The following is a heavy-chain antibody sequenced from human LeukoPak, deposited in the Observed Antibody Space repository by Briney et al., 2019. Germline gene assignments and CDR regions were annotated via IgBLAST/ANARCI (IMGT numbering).Heavy chain of an antibody. CDR1: GYSFTSYW. CDR3: ARGGIAAADTPHKNWFDP. J-gene: IGHJ5*02. D-gene: IGHD6-13*01. V-gene: IGHV5-51*01. CDR2: VYPGDSDT. Sequence: GESLKISCKGSGYSFTSYWIGWVRQMPGKGLEWMGIVYPGDSDTTYSPSFQGQVTISADKSISTAYLQWSSLKASDTAMYYCARGGIAAADTPHKNWFDPWGQGTLVTVSS.